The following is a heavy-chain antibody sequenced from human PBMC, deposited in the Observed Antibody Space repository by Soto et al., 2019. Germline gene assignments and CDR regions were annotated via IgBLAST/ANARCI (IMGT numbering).Heavy chain of an antibody. CDR2: ISSSSSYI. D-gene: IGHD2-2*02. CDR1: GFTFSSYS. Sequence: GGSLRLSCAASGFTFSSYSMNWVRQAPGKGLEWVSSISSSSSYIYYADSVKGRFTISRDNAKNSLYLQMNSLRAEDTAVYYCARVSLVPAAIPGYYYGMDVWGQGTTVTVSS. J-gene: IGHJ6*02. CDR3: ARVSLVPAAIPGYYYGMDV. V-gene: IGHV3-21*01.